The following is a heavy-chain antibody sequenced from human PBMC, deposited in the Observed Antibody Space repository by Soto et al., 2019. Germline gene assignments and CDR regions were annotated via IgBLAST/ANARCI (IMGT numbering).Heavy chain of an antibody. CDR3: MVYAIAPYYNYGMDV. J-gene: IGHJ6*02. Sequence: PGGSLRLSCAASGFTFSSYGMHWVRQAPGKGLEWVAVISYDGSNKYYADSVKGRFTISRDNSKNTLYLQMNSLRAEDTAVYYCMVYAIAPYYNYGMDVWGQGTTVTVSS. CDR2: ISYDGSNK. V-gene: IGHV3-30*03. CDR1: GFTFSSYG. D-gene: IGHD2-8*01.